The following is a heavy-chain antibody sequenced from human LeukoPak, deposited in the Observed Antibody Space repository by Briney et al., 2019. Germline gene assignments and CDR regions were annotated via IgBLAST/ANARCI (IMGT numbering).Heavy chain of an antibody. D-gene: IGHD3-10*01. CDR3: VRDGIRDIPGIITIRYDY. J-gene: IGHJ4*02. Sequence: PGGSLRLSCSASAFTFSVYWMTWVRQAPGKGLEWVATIKEDGSDKYYVDSVRGRFTISRDNAENSLYLQMNSLTAKDTALYYCVRDGIRDIPGIITIRYDYWGQGTLVTVSS. CDR2: IKEDGSDK. CDR1: AFTFSVYW. V-gene: IGHV3-7*05.